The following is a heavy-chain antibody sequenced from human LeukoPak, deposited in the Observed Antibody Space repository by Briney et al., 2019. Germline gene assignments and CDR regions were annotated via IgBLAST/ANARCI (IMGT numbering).Heavy chain of an antibody. V-gene: IGHV4-38-2*02. D-gene: IGHD3-16*02. CDR3: ARDGGVVIPFDY. J-gene: IGHJ4*02. CDR1: GDSISSGNY. CDR2: LFHSGSP. Sequence: SETLSLTCTVSGDSISSGNYWGWIRQPPGKGLEWIGSLFHSGSPLYNPSFKSRVTMSADTSKNQFSLKLSSVTAADTAVYYCARDGGVVIPFDYWGQGTLVTVSS.